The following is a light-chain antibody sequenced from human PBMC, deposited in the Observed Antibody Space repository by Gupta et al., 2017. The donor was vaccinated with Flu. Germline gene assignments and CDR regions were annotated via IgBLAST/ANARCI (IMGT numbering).Light chain of an antibody. CDR3: QQVDSWPRT. J-gene: IGKJ1*01. Sequence: DIQLTQSPSFLSASVGDRVTITCRTSQAINTYLAWYQQAPGKGPRLLIHGASILHSGVPSRFSGSGSGTDFTLSIDGLQPEDFATYYCQQVDSWPRTFGQGTK. V-gene: IGKV1-9*01. CDR1: QAINTY. CDR2: GAS.